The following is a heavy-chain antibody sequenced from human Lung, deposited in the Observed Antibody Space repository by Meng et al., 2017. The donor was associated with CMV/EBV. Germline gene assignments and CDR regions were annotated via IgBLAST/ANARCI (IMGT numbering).Heavy chain of an antibody. V-gene: IGHV4-39*01. J-gene: IGHJ4*02. D-gene: IGHD6-13*01. Sequence: SETXSLXXSVSGGSISSSSYYWGWIRQPPGKGLEWIGSIYYSGSTYYNPSLKSRVTISVDTSKNQFSLNLSSVTAADTAVYYCARQESSWYYFDYWGQGTLVTVSS. CDR3: ARQESSWYYFDY. CDR2: IYYSGST. CDR1: GGSISSSSYY.